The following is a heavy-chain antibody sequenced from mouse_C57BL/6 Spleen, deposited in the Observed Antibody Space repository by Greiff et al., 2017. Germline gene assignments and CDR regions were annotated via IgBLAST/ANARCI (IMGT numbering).Heavy chain of an antibody. CDR2: ISYDGSN. CDR1: GYSITSGYY. D-gene: IGHD2-1*01. J-gene: IGHJ4*01. V-gene: IGHV3-6*01. CDR3: AREGVYGNYRGY. Sequence: VQLQQSGPGLVKPSQSLSLTCSVTGYSITSGYYWNWIRQFPGNKLEWMGYISYDGSNNYNPSLKNRISITRDTSKNQFFLKLNSVTTEDTATYYCAREGVYGNYRGYWGQGTSVTVSS.